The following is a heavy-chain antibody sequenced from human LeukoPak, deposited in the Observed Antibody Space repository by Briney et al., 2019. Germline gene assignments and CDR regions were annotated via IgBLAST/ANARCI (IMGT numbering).Heavy chain of an antibody. CDR3: ARTRVSGGSFYHPFDY. Sequence: GGSLRLSCAASGFTFSNYWMSWVRQAPGKGLEWVANIKQDRSEKYYVDSVKGRFTISRDNAKNSLYLQMNSLRAEDTAVYYCARTRVSGGSFYHPFDYWGQGTLVTVSS. V-gene: IGHV3-7*01. CDR2: IKQDRSEK. J-gene: IGHJ4*02. CDR1: GFTFSNYW. D-gene: IGHD2-15*01.